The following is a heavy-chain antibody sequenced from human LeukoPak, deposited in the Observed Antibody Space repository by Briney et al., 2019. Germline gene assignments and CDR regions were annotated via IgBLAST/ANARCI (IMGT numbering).Heavy chain of an antibody. J-gene: IGHJ6*02. CDR3: ARDPVSYDSSGYYYYGMDV. CDR1: GGTFSSYA. Sequence: SVKVSCKASGGTFSSYAISRVRQAPGQGLEWMGGIIPIFGTANYAQKFQGRVTITADESTSTAYMELSSLRSEDTAVYYCARDPVSYDSSGYYYYGMDVWGQGTTVTVSS. CDR2: IIPIFGTA. V-gene: IGHV1-69*13. D-gene: IGHD3-22*01.